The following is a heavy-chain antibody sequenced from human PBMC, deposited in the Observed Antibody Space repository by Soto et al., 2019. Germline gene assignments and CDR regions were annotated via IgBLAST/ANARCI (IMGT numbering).Heavy chain of an antibody. Sequence: WSLRLCCPASEFTFNNYDMLSVRQAPGKGLEWVSTFGSAGDIYYSDSVKGRFTISRDNARNTLYLQMNSLRAEDTAVYYCARGTYYDYVWGSYPSHGMDVWGQGT. CDR3: ARGTYYDYVWGSYPSHGMDV. D-gene: IGHD3-16*02. J-gene: IGHJ6*02. CDR2: FGSAGDI. CDR1: EFTFNNYD. V-gene: IGHV3-13*01.